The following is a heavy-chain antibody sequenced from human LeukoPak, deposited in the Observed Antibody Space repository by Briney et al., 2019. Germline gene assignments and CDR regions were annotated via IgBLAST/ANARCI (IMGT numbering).Heavy chain of an antibody. V-gene: IGHV1-69*05. Sequence: PGXXLXXIGGIIPIFGTANYAQKFQGRVTITTDESTSTAYMELSSLRSEDTAVYYCAFEGGDLKRFDYWGQGTLVTVSS. J-gene: IGHJ4*02. CDR2: IIPIFGTA. CDR3: AFEGGDLKRFDY. D-gene: IGHD2-21*01.